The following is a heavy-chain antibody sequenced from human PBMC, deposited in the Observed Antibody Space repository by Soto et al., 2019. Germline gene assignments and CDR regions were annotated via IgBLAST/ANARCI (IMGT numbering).Heavy chain of an antibody. CDR1: GGSVSSGSYY. CDR2: IYYSGST. D-gene: IGHD2-8*01. J-gene: IGHJ4*02. Sequence: SETLSLTCTVSGGSVSSGSYYWSWIRQPPGKGLEWIGYIYYSGSTNHNPSLKSRVTISVDTSKNQFSLKLSSVTAADTAVYYCARIGLRSDYFDYWGQGTLVTAPQ. V-gene: IGHV4-61*01. CDR3: ARIGLRSDYFDY.